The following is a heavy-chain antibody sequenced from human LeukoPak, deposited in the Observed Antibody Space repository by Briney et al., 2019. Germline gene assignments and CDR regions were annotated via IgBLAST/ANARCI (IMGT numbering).Heavy chain of an antibody. Sequence: GGSLRLSCTASGFTFGDYAMSWYRQAPGKGLEWVSFIRSQVFGGTAEYAASVKGRFTISRDDSKSIVYLQMNSLKTEDTAVYYCARDLGLGDSEGGGDYWGQGTLVTVSS. CDR2: IRSQVFGGTA. J-gene: IGHJ4*02. D-gene: IGHD3-22*01. V-gene: IGHV3-49*03. CDR3: ARDLGLGDSEGGGDY. CDR1: GFTFGDYA.